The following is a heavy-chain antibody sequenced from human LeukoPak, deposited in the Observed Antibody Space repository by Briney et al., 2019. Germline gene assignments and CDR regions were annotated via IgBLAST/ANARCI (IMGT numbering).Heavy chain of an antibody. J-gene: IGHJ1*01. D-gene: IGHD6-25*01. Sequence: PGGSLRLSCAGSGFTFSSYWMHWVRQAPGKGLVWVSLIRSDGSVTSYADSVKGRFTISSDNAWNSLYLQMNSLRAEDMAVYFCVRDLLGSGSAAAYLHHWGEGALVTVSS. CDR2: IRSDGSVT. CDR3: VRDLLGSGSAAAYLHH. CDR1: GFTFSSYW. V-gene: IGHV3-74*01.